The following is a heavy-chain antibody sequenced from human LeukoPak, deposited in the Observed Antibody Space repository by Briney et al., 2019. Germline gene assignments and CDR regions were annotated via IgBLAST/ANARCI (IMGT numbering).Heavy chain of an antibody. D-gene: IGHD1-26*01. CDR2: ISGDSSTI. CDR3: ARDLHSGAYTFDY. J-gene: IGHJ4*02. CDR1: GFAFSSFS. V-gene: IGHV3-48*02. Sequence: GGSLRLSCAASGFAFSSFSMNWVRQAPGKGLEWVSYISGDSSTIYYADSVKGRFTISKDSAKNSLYLQMSSLRDEDTAVYYCARDLHSGAYTFDYWGQGTLVTVSS.